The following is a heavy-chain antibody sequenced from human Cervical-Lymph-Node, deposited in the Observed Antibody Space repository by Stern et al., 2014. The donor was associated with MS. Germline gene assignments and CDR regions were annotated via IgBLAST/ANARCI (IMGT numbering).Heavy chain of an antibody. D-gene: IGHD3-16*01. V-gene: IGHV7-4-1*02. CDR3: ARDNNAYAYGGIDS. CDR2: INTNTGNP. Sequence: QEPLVQSGSELSKPGASVKLSCKASGYTFPNYALNWVRQATGQGLEWMGWINTNTGNPTYAQGFTRRFVFSLDASVTTAYLQISSLKAEDTAIYFCARDNNAYAYGGIDSWGQGTLVTVSS. J-gene: IGHJ4*02. CDR1: GYTFPNYA.